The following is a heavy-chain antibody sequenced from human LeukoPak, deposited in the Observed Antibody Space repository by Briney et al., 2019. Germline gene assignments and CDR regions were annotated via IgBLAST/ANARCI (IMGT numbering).Heavy chain of an antibody. CDR2: IYYSGST. V-gene: IGHV4-39*01. Sequence: SETLSLTCTVSGGSISSSSYYRGWIRQPPGKGLEWIGSIYYSGSTYYNPSLKSRVTISVDTSKNQFSLKLSSVTAADTAVYYCATDSVAGPGVPGDYWGQGTLVTVSS. CDR1: GGSISSSSYY. J-gene: IGHJ4*02. CDR3: ATDSVAGPGVPGDY. D-gene: IGHD6-19*01.